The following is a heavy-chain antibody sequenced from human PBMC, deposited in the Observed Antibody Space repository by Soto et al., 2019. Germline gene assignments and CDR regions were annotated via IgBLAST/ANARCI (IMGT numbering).Heavy chain of an antibody. V-gene: IGHV3-74*01. D-gene: IGHD6-25*01. CDR1: RVTFCW. J-gene: IGHJ5*02. CDR2: INSDGSST. CDR3: ARGMEKSGCSGSLDT. Sequence: PRESXRLSCESSRVTFCWIHWFRQSPGKGLVWVSSINSDGSSTSYADSVKGRFTISRDNAKNKLYLQMNSLRVEDTAIYYCARGMEKSGCSGSLDTWGQGTLVTVSS.